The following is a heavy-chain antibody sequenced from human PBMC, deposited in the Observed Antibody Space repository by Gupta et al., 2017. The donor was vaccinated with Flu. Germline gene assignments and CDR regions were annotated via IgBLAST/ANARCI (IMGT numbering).Heavy chain of an antibody. CDR3: ARWVARLWRGFDY. D-gene: IGHD5-12*01. CDR2: SNPNSGGT. CDR1: GYTFTGSY. J-gene: IGHJ4*02. Sequence: QVQLVQSGAEMKKPGSSVKASCTASGYTFTGSYIHWVRQAHEQGLEWMGWSNPNSGGTNYAQKFQGRVTMTRDTSISTAYIELSRLRSDDTAVYYCARWVARLWRGFDYWGQGTLGTVSS. V-gene: IGHV1-2*02.